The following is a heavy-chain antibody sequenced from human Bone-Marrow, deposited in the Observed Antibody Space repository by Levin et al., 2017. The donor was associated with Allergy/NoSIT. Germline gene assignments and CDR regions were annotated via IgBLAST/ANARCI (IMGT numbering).Heavy chain of an antibody. Sequence: GESLKISCAASGFTVSSNYMSWVRQAPGKGLEWVSVIYSGGSTYYADSVKGRFTISRDNSKNTLYLQMNSLRAEDTAVYYCARADSSSWSNWFDPWGQGTLVTVSS. CDR1: GFTVSSNY. CDR3: ARADSSSWSNWFDP. CDR2: IYSGGST. D-gene: IGHD6-13*01. V-gene: IGHV3-66*02. J-gene: IGHJ5*02.